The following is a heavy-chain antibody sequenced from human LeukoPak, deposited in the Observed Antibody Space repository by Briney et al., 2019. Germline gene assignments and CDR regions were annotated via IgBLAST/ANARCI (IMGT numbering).Heavy chain of an antibody. J-gene: IGHJ4*02. CDR3: ARGPRGAAAGTFDF. D-gene: IGHD6-13*01. V-gene: IGHV3-53*01. Sequence: PGGSLRLSCAASGFSVSSTYMSWVRQSPGKGLEWVSVIYSGGSTYSADSVKGRFPISRDDSKNTLYLQTNSLRAEDTAVYYCARGPRGAAAGTFDFWGQGTLVTVSS. CDR2: IYSGGST. CDR1: GFSVSSTY.